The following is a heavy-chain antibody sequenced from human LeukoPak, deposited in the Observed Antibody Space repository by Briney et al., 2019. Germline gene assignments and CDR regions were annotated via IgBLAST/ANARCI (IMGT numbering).Heavy chain of an antibody. CDR3: VVHPDLVFDY. V-gene: IGHV3-30-3*01. CDR1: GFTFSSYA. D-gene: IGHD5-18*01. J-gene: IGHJ4*02. CDR2: ISYDGGNK. Sequence: PGGSLRLSRAASGFTFSSYAMHWVRQAPGKGLDWVAVISYDGGNKYYADSVKGRFTISRDNSKNTLYLQMNSLRVEDTAVYYCVVHPDLVFDYWGQGTLVTVSS.